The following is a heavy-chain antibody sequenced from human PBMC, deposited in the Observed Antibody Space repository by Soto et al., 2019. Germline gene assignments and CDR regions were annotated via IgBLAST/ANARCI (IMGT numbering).Heavy chain of an antibody. J-gene: IGHJ4*02. Sequence: SETLSLTCTVSGVSISSDYWTWIRQSPGKGLEWIAYTSHTGTTDYNPSLKSRVTISLDTSKNQFSLKLSSVTAADTAVYYCARGGIAAADPPDYWGQGTLVTVSS. CDR2: TSHTGTT. V-gene: IGHV4-59*12. CDR3: ARGGIAAADPPDY. CDR1: GVSISSDY. D-gene: IGHD6-13*01.